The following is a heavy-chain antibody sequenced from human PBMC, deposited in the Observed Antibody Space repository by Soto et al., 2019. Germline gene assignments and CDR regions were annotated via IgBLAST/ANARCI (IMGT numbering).Heavy chain of an antibody. V-gene: IGHV4-30-4*01. CDR2: IYYTGTT. CDR1: GDSISSGDRY. J-gene: IGHJ1*01. D-gene: IGHD4-17*01. Sequence: SETLSLTCSVSGDSISSGDRYWSWIRQPPGKGLEWIGYIYYTGTTYYNPSLKSRVTMSVDTSENQFSLKLNSVTAADTPVYYCARWHYGGVEYCQPGGRGTLVTVSS. CDR3: ARWHYGGVEYCQP.